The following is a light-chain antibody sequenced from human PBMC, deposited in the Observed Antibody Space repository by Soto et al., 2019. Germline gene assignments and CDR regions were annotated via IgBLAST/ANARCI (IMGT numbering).Light chain of an antibody. V-gene: IGLV2-8*01. CDR1: SSDIGGYNY. CDR3: SSYAGSNTYV. CDR2: EVS. J-gene: IGLJ1*01. Sequence: QSVLTQPPSASGSPGQSVTISCTGTSSDIGGYNYVSWYQQHPDKAPKLMIYEVSKRPSGVPDRFSGSKSGNTASLNVSGLQAEDEADYYCSSYAGSNTYVFGTGTKVTFL.